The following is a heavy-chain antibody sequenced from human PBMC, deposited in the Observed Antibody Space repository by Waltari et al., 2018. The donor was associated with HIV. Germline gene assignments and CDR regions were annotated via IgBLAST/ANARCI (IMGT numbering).Heavy chain of an antibody. CDR3: TIRTIFGALQH. J-gene: IGHJ1*01. V-gene: IGHV3-15*01. CDR1: GFTFSSAR. Sequence: EVQLVESGGGLVNPGGDLRLPCGASGFTFSSARMSWVRQAPGEGLELVGRIKSKTDGGTTDYAAPVKGRFTISRDDSKNTLYLQMNSLKTEDTAVYYCTIRTIFGALQHWGQGTLVTVSS. D-gene: IGHD3-3*01. CDR2: IKSKTDGGTT.